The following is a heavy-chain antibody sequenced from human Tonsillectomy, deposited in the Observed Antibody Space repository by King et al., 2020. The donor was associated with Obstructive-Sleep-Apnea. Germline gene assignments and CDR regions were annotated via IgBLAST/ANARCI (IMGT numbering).Heavy chain of an antibody. CDR1: GGSISSYY. Sequence: VQLQESGPGLVKPSETLSLTCTVSGGSISSYYWSWIRQPPGKGLEWIGYIYYSGSTNYNPSLKSRVTISVDTSKNQFSLKLGSVTAADTAVYYCAREGYYGSGSRNWFDPWGQGTLVTVSS. CDR3: AREGYYGSGSRNWFDP. CDR2: IYYSGST. J-gene: IGHJ5*02. D-gene: IGHD3-10*01. V-gene: IGHV4-59*01.